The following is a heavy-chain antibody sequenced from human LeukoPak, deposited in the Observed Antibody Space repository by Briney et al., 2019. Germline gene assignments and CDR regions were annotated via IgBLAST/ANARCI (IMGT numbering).Heavy chain of an antibody. CDR3: ARDGKYSSSWFRSFDY. Sequence: PSETLSLTCTVSGGSISSYYWSWIRQPAGKGLEWIGRIYTSGSTNHNPSLKSRVTMSVDTSKNQFSLKLSSVTAADTAVYYCARDGKYSSSWFRSFDYWGQGTLVTVSS. CDR1: GGSISSYY. CDR2: IYTSGST. J-gene: IGHJ4*02. V-gene: IGHV4-4*07. D-gene: IGHD6-13*01.